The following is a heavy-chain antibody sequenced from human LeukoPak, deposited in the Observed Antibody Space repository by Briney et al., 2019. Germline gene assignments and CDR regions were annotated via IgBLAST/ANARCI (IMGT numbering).Heavy chain of an antibody. V-gene: IGHV3-21*01. J-gene: IGHJ4*02. CDR2: ISSSSSYI. D-gene: IGHD2-2*01. CDR3: ASWGVGNYCSSTSCYLLR. CDR1: GFTFSSYS. Sequence: GGSLRLSCAASGFTFSSYSMNWVRQAPGKGLEWVSSISSSSSYIYYADSVKGRFTISRDNAKNSLYLQMNSLRAEDTAVYYCASWGVGNYCSSTSCYLLRWGQGTLVTVSS.